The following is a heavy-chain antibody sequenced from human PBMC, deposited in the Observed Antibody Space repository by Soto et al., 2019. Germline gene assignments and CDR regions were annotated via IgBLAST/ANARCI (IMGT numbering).Heavy chain of an antibody. Sequence: GGSLRLSCAASGFTFSSYAMSWVRQAPGKGLEWVSAISGSGGSTYYADSVKGRFTISRDNSKNTLYLQMNSLRAEDTAVYYCAKSYYYGSGSYSYFDYSGQGTLVTVSS. V-gene: IGHV3-23*01. CDR1: GFTFSSYA. J-gene: IGHJ4*02. D-gene: IGHD3-10*01. CDR2: ISGSGGST. CDR3: AKSYYYGSGSYSYFDY.